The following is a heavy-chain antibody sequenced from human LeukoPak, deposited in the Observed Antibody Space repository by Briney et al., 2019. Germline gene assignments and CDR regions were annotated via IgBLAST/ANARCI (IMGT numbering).Heavy chain of an antibody. Sequence: SVKVSCKASGYTFTSYGISWVRQAPGQGLEWMGWISAYHGNTNYAQKLHVSVTMTTDTSTSTAYMELRSLRSDDTAVYYCARYYYGSGSSFDYWGQGTLVTVSS. CDR1: GYTFTSYG. CDR3: ARYYYGSGSSFDY. J-gene: IGHJ4*02. CDR2: ISAYHGNT. D-gene: IGHD3-10*01. V-gene: IGHV1-18*01.